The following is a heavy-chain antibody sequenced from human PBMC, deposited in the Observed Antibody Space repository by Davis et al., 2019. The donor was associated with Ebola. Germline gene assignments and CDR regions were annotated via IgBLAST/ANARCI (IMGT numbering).Heavy chain of an antibody. Sequence: SVKVSCKASGGTFRSYGITWVRQAPGQGLEWMGGIIPIFGTANYAQKFRGRVAITADESTSTVYMELSSLGSEDTAVYYCARLTIFGVAPYYMDVWGKGATVTVSS. CDR3: ARLTIFGVAPYYMDV. CDR2: IIPIFGTA. CDR1: GGTFRSYG. V-gene: IGHV1-69*13. D-gene: IGHD3-3*01. J-gene: IGHJ6*03.